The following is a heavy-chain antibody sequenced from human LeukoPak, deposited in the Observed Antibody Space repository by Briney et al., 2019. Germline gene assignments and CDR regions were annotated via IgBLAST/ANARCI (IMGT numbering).Heavy chain of an antibody. Sequence: ASETLSLTCTVSGGSISSYYWSWIRQPPGKGLEWVGYIYYRGSTNYNPSLKSRVTISVDTSKNQFSLKLSSVTAADTAVYYCAREGGYDQIDYWGQGTLVTVSS. J-gene: IGHJ4*02. V-gene: IGHV4-59*01. CDR2: IYYRGST. D-gene: IGHD5-12*01. CDR1: GGSISSYY. CDR3: AREGGYDQIDY.